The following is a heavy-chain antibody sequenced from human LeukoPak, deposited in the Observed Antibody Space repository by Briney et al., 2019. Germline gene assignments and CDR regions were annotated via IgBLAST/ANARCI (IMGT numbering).Heavy chain of an antibody. Sequence: GASVKVSCKASGYTFTSYGISWVRQAPGQGLEWMGWISAYNGNTNYAQKLQGRVTMTTDTSTSTAYMELRSLRSEDTAVYYCARGSAGGSGSYYVYYYYMDVWGKGTTVTISS. V-gene: IGHV1-18*01. CDR2: ISAYNGNT. CDR1: GYTFTSYG. J-gene: IGHJ6*03. CDR3: ARGSAGGSGSYYVYYYYMDV. D-gene: IGHD3-10*01.